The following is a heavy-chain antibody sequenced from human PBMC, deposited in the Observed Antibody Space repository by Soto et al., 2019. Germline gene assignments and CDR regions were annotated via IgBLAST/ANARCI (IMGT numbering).Heavy chain of an antibody. CDR2: ISGHNGNT. D-gene: IGHD3-22*01. V-gene: IGHV1-18*04. J-gene: IGHJ4*02. CDR3: SRQRFNYSDDTVYYFFDY. Sequence: AAVKVSCKASGYSFTSYGIIWVRQAPGQRPEWMGWISGHNGNTKYPQNLQGRVTMNTNTSRNTEHMQLRSQICVDTAAYYLSRQRFNYSDDTVYYFFDYWGQGTLVTVSS. CDR1: GYSFTSYG.